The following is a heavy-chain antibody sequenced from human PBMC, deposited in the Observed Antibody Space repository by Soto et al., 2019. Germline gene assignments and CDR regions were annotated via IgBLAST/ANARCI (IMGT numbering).Heavy chain of an antibody. D-gene: IGHD6-19*01. CDR2: IYPGDSDT. V-gene: IGHV5-51*01. CDR1: GYSFTSYW. CDR3: ARHIAVACYYYYDGKDV. J-gene: IGHJ6*02. Sequence: PGESLKISCKGSGYSFTSYWIGWVRQMPGKGLEWMGIIYPGDSDTRYSPSFQGQVTISADKSISTAYLQWSSLKASDTAMYYCARHIAVACYYYYDGKDVWGQGTTVTVSS.